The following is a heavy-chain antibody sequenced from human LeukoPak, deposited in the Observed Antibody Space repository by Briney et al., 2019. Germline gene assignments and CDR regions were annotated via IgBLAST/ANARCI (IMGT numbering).Heavy chain of an antibody. CDR2: IIPIFGTA. CDR1: GGTFSSYA. CDR3: ARETDSSSCQLDY. Sequence: SVKVSCKASGGTFSSYAISWERQAPGQGLEWMGGIIPIFGTANYAQKFQGRVTITADESTSTAYMELSSLRSEDTAVYYCARETDSSSCQLDYWGQGTLVTVSS. D-gene: IGHD6-13*01. J-gene: IGHJ4*02. V-gene: IGHV1-69*13.